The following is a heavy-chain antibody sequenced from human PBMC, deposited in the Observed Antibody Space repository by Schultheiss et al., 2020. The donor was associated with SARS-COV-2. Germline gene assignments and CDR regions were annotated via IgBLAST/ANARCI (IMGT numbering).Heavy chain of an antibody. CDR3: AREGVVHFDY. D-gene: IGHD3-3*01. CDR1: GFTFSSYA. J-gene: IGHJ4*02. CDR2: ISYDGSNK. Sequence: GGSLRLSCSASGFTFSSYAMHWVRQAPGKGLEWVAVISYDGSNKYYADSVKGRFTISRDNSKNTLYLQMNSLRAEDTAVYYCAREGVVHFDYLGQGTLVTVSS. V-gene: IGHV3-30-3*01.